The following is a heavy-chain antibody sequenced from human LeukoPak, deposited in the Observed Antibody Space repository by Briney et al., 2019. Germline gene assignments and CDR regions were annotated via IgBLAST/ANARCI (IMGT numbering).Heavy chain of an antibody. V-gene: IGHV4-59*01. J-gene: IGHJ3*01. CDR3: ASGSVTGEV. CDR1: GGSISSFY. D-gene: IGHD7-27*01. CDR2: IYYSGST. Sequence: SETLSLTCTVSGGSISSFYWNWIRQPPGKGLEWIGYIYYSGSTDYNPSLKSRVSISVDTSKNQFSLKLTSVTAADTAVYYCASGSVTGEVWGQGTMVTVSS.